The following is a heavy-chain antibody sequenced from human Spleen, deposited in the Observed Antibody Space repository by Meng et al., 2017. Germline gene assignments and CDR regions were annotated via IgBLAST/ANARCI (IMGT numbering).Heavy chain of an antibody. CDR2: IYYSGST. Sequence: QRQREGSGPGLVKPSETLSLTCTVSGDSSSTSYDWARIRQPPGKGLEWIANIYYSGSTYYTPSLKSRVTISVDTSKNQFSLKVSSVTAADTAVYYCARAGGWFDPWGQGSLVTVSS. CDR1: GDSSSTSYD. D-gene: IGHD1-26*01. J-gene: IGHJ5*02. V-gene: IGHV4-39*07. CDR3: ARAGGWFDP.